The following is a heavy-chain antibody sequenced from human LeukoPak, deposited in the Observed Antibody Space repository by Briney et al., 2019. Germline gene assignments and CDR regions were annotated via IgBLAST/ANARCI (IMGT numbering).Heavy chain of an antibody. CDR1: GYIFSSYY. J-gene: IGHJ4*02. Sequence: GASVKVSCKASGYIFSSYYMHWVRQAPGQGLEWMGIINPSGGSTSYAQKFQGRVTMTEDTSTDTAYMELSSLRSEDTAVYYCATGHRPRDSSGYLYWGQGTLVTVSS. CDR3: ATGHRPRDSSGYLY. V-gene: IGHV1-46*01. D-gene: IGHD3-22*01. CDR2: INPSGGST.